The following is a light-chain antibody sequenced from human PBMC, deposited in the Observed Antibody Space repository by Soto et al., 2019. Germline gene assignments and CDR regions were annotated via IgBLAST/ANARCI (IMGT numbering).Light chain of an antibody. CDR1: QSVSSN. Sequence: EIVMTQSPATLSVSPGERATLSCRASQSVSSNLAWYQQKPGQAPRLLIYGASTRATGIPARFSGSGSGTEFTLTMSSLQSEDFAVYYCQQYNNWRQTFGQGTKVEIK. CDR3: QQYNNWRQT. J-gene: IGKJ1*01. CDR2: GAS. V-gene: IGKV3-15*01.